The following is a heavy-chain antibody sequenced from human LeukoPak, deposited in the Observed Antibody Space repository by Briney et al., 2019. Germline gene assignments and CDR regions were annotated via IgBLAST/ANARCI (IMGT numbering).Heavy chain of an antibody. D-gene: IGHD5-24*01. Sequence: SETLSLTCTVSGCSISSGGYYWSWMRQHQGKGLEWIGYIYYSWSTYYNPSLKSRVTISVDTSKYQFSLKLSSVSAADTDVYSCARGGGDVYNVFDYWGQGTLVTVSS. CDR3: ARGGGDVYNVFDY. J-gene: IGHJ4*02. CDR2: IYYSWST. V-gene: IGHV4-31*03. CDR1: GCSISSGGYY.